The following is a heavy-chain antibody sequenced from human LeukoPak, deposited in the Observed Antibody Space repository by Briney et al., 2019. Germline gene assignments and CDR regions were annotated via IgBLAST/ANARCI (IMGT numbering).Heavy chain of an antibody. Sequence: PGGSLRLSCAASGFTFSSYAMSWVRQAPGKGLEWVSAISGNGGSTYYADSVKGRFTISRDNPKNTLYLQMNSLRAEDTAVYYCAKQSRSSGWYPIDYWGQGTLVTVSS. V-gene: IGHV3-23*01. CDR3: AKQSRSSGWYPIDY. CDR2: ISGNGGST. D-gene: IGHD6-19*01. CDR1: GFTFSSYA. J-gene: IGHJ4*02.